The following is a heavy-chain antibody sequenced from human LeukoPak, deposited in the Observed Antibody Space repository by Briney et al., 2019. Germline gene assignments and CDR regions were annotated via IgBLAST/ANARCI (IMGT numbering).Heavy chain of an antibody. J-gene: IGHJ4*02. Sequence: PGGSLRLSCAASGFTVSSNYMSWVRQAPGKGLEWVSVIYSGGNTWYANSVKGRFTNSRDNSKNTVYLQMNSLRPEDTAMYYCASATYCAGDCYAFFDFWGQGALVTVSS. CDR3: ASATYCAGDCYAFFDF. CDR2: IYSGGNT. D-gene: IGHD2-21*02. CDR1: GFTVSSNY. V-gene: IGHV3-66*02.